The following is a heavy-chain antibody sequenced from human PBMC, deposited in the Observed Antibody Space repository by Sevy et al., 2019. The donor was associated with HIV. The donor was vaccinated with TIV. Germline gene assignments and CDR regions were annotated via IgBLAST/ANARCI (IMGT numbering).Heavy chain of an antibody. CDR1: GFIFSNFG. CDR2: IRYDGSDK. J-gene: IGHJ4*02. CDR3: AKDLAGPGRRYFDY. V-gene: IGHV3-30*02. Sequence: GGSLRLSCAASGFIFSNFGMHWVRQVPGKGLEWVTFIRYDGSDKYYVASVKGRFTISRDDSKNTLYLQMDSLRAEDTAIYYCAKDLAGPGRRYFDYWGQGTLVTVSS. D-gene: IGHD6-13*01.